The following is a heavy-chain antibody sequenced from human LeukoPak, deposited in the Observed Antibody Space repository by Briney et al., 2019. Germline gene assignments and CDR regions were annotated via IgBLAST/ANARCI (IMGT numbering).Heavy chain of an antibody. J-gene: IGHJ4*02. CDR1: GGSFSGYY. CDR2: INHSGST. D-gene: IGHD3-22*01. CDR3: ARGGYAGSSYPN. Sequence: SETLSLTCAVYGGSFSGYYWSWIRQPPGKGLEWIGEINHSGSTNYNPSLKSRVTISVDTSKNQFSLKLSSVTAADTAVYYCARGGYAGSSYPNWGQGTLVTVSS. V-gene: IGHV4-34*01.